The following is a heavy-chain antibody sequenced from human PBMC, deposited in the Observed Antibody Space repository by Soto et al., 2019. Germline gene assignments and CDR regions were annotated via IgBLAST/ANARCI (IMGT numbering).Heavy chain of an antibody. CDR1: GFTFSSYA. V-gene: IGHV3-30-3*01. J-gene: IGHJ4*02. CDR2: ISYDGSNK. D-gene: IGHD4-4*01. CDR3: ARGWDTVTTVDY. Sequence: QVQLVESGGGVVQPGRSLRLSCAASGFTFSSYAMHWVRQAPGKGLEWVAVISYDGSNKYYADSVKGRFTISRDNSKNTLYLQMNSLRAEDTAVYYCARGWDTVTTVDYWGQGTLVTVSS.